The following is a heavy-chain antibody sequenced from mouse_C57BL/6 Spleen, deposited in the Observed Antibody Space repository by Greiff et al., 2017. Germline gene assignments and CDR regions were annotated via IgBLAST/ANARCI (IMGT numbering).Heavy chain of an antibody. Sequence: DVMLVESGGGLVQPGGSLSLSCAASGFTFTDYYMSWVRQPPGKALEWLGFIRNKANGYTTEYSASVKGRFTISRDNSQSILYLQMNALRAEDSATYYCASSTVVATDWYFDVWGTGTTVTVSS. J-gene: IGHJ1*03. D-gene: IGHD1-1*01. CDR3: ASSTVVATDWYFDV. CDR1: GFTFTDYY. V-gene: IGHV7-3*01. CDR2: IRNKANGYTT.